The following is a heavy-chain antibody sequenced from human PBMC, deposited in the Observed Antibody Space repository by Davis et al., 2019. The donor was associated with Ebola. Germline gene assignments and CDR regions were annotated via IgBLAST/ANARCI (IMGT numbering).Heavy chain of an antibody. CDR3: ARGSHYDFWSGPAYYYYGMDV. CDR1: GGSFSGYY. V-gene: IGHV4-34*01. Sequence: SETLSLTCAVYGGSFSGYYWSWIRQPPGKGLEWIGEINHSGSTNYNPSLKSRVTISVDTSKNQFSLKLSSVTAADTAVYYCARGSHYDFWSGPAYYYYGMDVWGQGTTVTVSS. CDR2: INHSGST. J-gene: IGHJ6*02. D-gene: IGHD3-3*01.